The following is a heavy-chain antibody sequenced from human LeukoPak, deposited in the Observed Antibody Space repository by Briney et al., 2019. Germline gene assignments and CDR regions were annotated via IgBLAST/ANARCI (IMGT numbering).Heavy chain of an antibody. D-gene: IGHD3-22*01. CDR3: ARPNITSYYDGRGYDAFDV. Sequence: GESLKISCKGSGYSFTSYWIGWVRQMPGKGLEWMGIIYPDDSDTRYSPSFQGQVTISADKSVSIAYLQWSSLKASDTAMYYCARPNITSYYDGRGYDAFDVWGQGTMVIVSS. CDR1: GYSFTSYW. V-gene: IGHV5-51*01. J-gene: IGHJ3*01. CDR2: IYPDDSDT.